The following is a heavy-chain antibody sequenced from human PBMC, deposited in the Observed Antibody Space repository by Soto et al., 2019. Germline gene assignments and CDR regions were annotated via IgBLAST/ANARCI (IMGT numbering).Heavy chain of an antibody. J-gene: IGHJ2*01. V-gene: IGHV4-31*03. CDR3: ARDPSGNSNDWSFDL. CDR2: IYYSGST. Sequence: QVQLQESGPGLVKPSQTLSLTCTVSGGSISSGGYYWSWIRQHPGKGLEWIGYIYYSGSTYYNPSLTSRVTISVDTSKNQFSLKLNSVTAADTAGYYCARDPSGNSNDWSFDLWGRGTLVTVSS. D-gene: IGHD2-21*02. CDR1: GGSISSGGYY.